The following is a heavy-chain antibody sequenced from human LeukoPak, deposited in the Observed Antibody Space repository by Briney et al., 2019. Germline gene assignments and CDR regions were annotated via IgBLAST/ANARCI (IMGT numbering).Heavy chain of an antibody. Sequence: GGSLRLSCAASGFTFSSYSMNWVRQAPGKGLEWVSSISSSSSYIYYADSVKGRFTISRDNAKNSLYLQMNSLRAEDTAVYYCARDHIQWSFGFKPQYYFDYWGQGTLVTVSS. CDR1: GFTFSSYS. D-gene: IGHD3-16*01. CDR3: ARDHIQWSFGFKPQYYFDY. J-gene: IGHJ4*02. CDR2: ISSSSSYI. V-gene: IGHV3-21*01.